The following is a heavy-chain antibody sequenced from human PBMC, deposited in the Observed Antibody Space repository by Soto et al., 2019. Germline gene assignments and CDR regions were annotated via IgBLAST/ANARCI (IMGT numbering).Heavy chain of an antibody. CDR1: GFTFDDYA. V-gene: IGHV3-9*01. Sequence: GGSLRLSCAASGFTFDDYAMHWVRQAPGKGLEWVSGISWNSGSIGYADSVKGRFTISRDNAKNSLYLQMNSLRAEDTALYYCAKYIAAAGLNWFDPWGQGTLVTVSS. J-gene: IGHJ5*02. D-gene: IGHD6-13*01. CDR3: AKYIAAAGLNWFDP. CDR2: ISWNSGSI.